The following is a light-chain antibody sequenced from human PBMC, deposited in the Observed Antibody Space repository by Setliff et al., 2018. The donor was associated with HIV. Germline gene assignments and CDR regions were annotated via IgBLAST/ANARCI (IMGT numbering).Light chain of an antibody. Sequence: QSVLTQPASVSGTPGQSITISCTGTSSDVGTYNFVSWYQQHPGKGPKLMIYDVSNRPSGVSNRFSGSKSGNTASLTISGLQAADEADYYCSSYTSSDTYVFGTGTKVTVL. V-gene: IGLV2-14*03. CDR2: DVS. CDR1: SSDVGTYNF. J-gene: IGLJ1*01. CDR3: SSYTSSDTYV.